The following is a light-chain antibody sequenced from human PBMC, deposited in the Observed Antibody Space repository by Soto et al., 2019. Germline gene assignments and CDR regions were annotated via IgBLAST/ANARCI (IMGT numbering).Light chain of an antibody. J-gene: IGKJ1*01. CDR3: QQSYSNVWT. V-gene: IGKV1-39*01. CDR2: GAS. CDR1: QSVRKY. Sequence: DIQMTQSPSSLSASVGDRVTITCRASQSVRKYLNWYQQKGGTAPKLLIYGASTVQSGVPSRFIGSGSGTDFTLTISSLQPEDFATYYCQQSYSNVWTFGQGTKVEIK.